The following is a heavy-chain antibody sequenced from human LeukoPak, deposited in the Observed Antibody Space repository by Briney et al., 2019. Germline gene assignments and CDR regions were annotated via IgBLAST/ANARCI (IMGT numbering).Heavy chain of an antibody. CDR1: GYNFTNYW. V-gene: IGHV5-51*01. D-gene: IGHD6-19*01. CDR2: IFGDDSDT. CDR3: ARRGRYSSGRGEFDY. J-gene: IGHJ4*02. Sequence: GESLKISCKGSGYNFTNYWIGWVRQMPGKGLECMGIIFGDDSDTRYSPSFQGQVTITAEKSISTAYLQWNSLKASGTAMYYCARRGRYSSGRGEFDYWGQGTLVTVSS.